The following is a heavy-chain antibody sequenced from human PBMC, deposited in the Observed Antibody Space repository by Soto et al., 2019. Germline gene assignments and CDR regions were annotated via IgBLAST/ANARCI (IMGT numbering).Heavy chain of an antibody. V-gene: IGHV3-11*01. CDR1: GFSFSDYY. CDR2: ISFSYSSI. Sequence: GGSLRLSCAASGFSFSDYYMSWIRQAPGKGLEWVSYISFSYSSIYYADSVKGRSTISRDNAKSSLYLQMNSLRAEDTAVYYCARDIEPPGLFFDYWGQGTLVTVS. D-gene: IGHD6-13*01. J-gene: IGHJ4*02. CDR3: ARDIEPPGLFFDY.